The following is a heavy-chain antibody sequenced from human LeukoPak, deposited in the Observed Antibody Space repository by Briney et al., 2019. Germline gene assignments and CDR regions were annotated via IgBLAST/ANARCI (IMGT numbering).Heavy chain of an antibody. D-gene: IGHD3-22*01. CDR2: ISAYNGDT. V-gene: IGHV1-18*01. CDR3: ARERGMGYYYDSSGLFDY. J-gene: IGHJ4*02. CDR1: GYIFAHNG. Sequence: GASVKVSCKTSGYIFAHNGISWVRQAPGQGPEWMGWISAYNGDTNYAQKLQGRVTMTTDTSTSTAYMELRSLRSDDTAVYYCARERGMGYYYDSSGLFDYWGQGTLVTVSS.